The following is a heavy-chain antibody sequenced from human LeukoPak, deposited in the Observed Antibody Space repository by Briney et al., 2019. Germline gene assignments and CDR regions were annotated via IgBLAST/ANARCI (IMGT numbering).Heavy chain of an antibody. J-gene: IGHJ4*02. CDR2: ISGSGGST. CDR1: GFTFSSYG. V-gene: IGHV3-23*01. D-gene: IGHD1-1*01. Sequence: GGSLRLSCAASGFTFSSYGMSWVRQAPGKGLEWVSAISGSGGSTYYADSVKGRFTISRDNSKNTLYLQMNSLRAEDTVVYYCAECHWNDGWIDYWGQGTLVTVSS. CDR3: AECHWNDGWIDY.